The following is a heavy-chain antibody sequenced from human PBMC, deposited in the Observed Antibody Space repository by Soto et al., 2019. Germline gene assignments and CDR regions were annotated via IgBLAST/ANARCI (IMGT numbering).Heavy chain of an antibody. J-gene: IGHJ4*02. CDR3: VRGQWLPRGEN. CDR1: GGSFSGFF. D-gene: IGHD6-19*01. CDR2: INHSGST. Sequence: SETLSLTCGVSGGSFSGFFWTWIRQSPGKGLEWIGEINHSGSTNYNPSLKSRATISGDASENQFSLRLTSMTAADTAVYYCVRGQWLPRGENWGQGTLVTVSS. V-gene: IGHV4-34*01.